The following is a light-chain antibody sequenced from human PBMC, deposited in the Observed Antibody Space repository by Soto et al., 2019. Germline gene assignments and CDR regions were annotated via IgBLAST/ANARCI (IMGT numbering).Light chain of an antibody. J-gene: IGKJ1*01. V-gene: IGKV3-20*01. CDR1: QSVSSSY. CDR2: GAS. CDR3: QQYGSSGT. Sequence: EIVLTQYTGTLSLSPGERATLSCRASQSVSSSYLAWYQQKPGQAPRLLIYGASNRATGIPDRFSGSGSGTDFTLTISRLEPEDFAVYYCQQYGSSGTFGQVTKV.